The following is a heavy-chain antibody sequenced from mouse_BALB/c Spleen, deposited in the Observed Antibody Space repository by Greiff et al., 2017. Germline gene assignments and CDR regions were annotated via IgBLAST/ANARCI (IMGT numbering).Heavy chain of an antibody. CDR2: ISSGGSYT. CDR3: TRGEGASGARAAWFAY. V-gene: IGHV5-6-4*01. CDR1: GFPFSSYT. Sequence: EVHLVESGGGLVKPGGSLKLSCAASGFPFSSYTMSWVRQTPETRLGWVATISSGGSYTYYPDSVKGRFPISRDNAKNTLYLKMSSLKSEDTAMDYCTRGEGASGARAAWFAYWGQGTLVTVSA. J-gene: IGHJ3*01. D-gene: IGHD3-1*01.